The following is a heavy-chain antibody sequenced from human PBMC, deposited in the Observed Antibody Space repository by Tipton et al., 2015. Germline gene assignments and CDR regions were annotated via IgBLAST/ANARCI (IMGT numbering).Heavy chain of an antibody. V-gene: IGHV6-1*01. D-gene: IGHD4-23*01. Sequence: GLVKPSQTLSLTCGISGDSVSSDSAAWHWIRQSPSRGLEWLGRTYYRSKWYNDYAVSVKSRITINPDTSKNQFSLQLNSVTPEDTAVYYCARARGRHGGLFDSWGQGTLVTVSS. CDR1: GDSVSSDSAA. CDR2: TYYRSKWYN. J-gene: IGHJ4*02. CDR3: ARARGRHGGLFDS.